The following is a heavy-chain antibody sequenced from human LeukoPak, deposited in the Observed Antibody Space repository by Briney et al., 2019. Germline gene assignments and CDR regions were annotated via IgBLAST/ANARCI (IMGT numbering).Heavy chain of an antibody. CDR2: IYHSGST. V-gene: IGHV4-4*02. CDR3: ARGTYYYDSSDQGSLDI. J-gene: IGHJ3*02. Sequence: SETLSLTCAVSGGSISSSNWWSWVRQPPGKGLEWIGEIYHSGSTNYNPSLKSRVTISVDKSKNQFSLKLSAVTAADTAVYYCARGTYYYDSSDQGSLDIWGQGTMVTVSS. CDR1: GGSISSSNW. D-gene: IGHD3-22*01.